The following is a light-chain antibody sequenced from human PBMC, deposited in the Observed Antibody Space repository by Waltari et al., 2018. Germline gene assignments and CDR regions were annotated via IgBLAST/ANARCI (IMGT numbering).Light chain of an antibody. J-gene: IGLJ2*01. V-gene: IGLV2-14*03. CDR3: SSYTSSSTVV. CDR2: DVS. Sequence: QSALTQPASVSGSPGQSITISCPGTSSDVGGYNHVPWYQQHPGKAPKLMIYDVSNRPSGVSNRFSGSKSGNTASLTISGLQAEDEADYYCSSYTSSSTVVFGGGTKLTVL. CDR1: SSDVGGYNH.